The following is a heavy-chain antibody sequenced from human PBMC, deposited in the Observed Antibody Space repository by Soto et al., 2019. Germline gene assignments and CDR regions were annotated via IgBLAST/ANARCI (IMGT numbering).Heavy chain of an antibody. V-gene: IGHV4-61*01. CDR1: GVSISSDLDY. CDR3: ARGILSEYYFDY. CDR2: IYYSGST. D-gene: IGHD3-3*01. J-gene: IGHJ4*02. Sequence: SETLSLTCTVSGVSISSDLDYWGWVRQPPGKGLEWIGYIYYSGSTNYNPSLKSRVTISVDTSKNQFSLKLSSVTAADTAVYYCARGILSEYYFDYWGQGTLVTVS.